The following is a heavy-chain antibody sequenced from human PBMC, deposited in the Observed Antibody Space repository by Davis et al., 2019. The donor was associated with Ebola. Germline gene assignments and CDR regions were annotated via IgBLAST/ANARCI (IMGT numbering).Heavy chain of an antibody. J-gene: IGHJ4*02. V-gene: IGHV3-74*01. D-gene: IGHD1-7*01. CDR2: MNNDGSTI. CDR1: GFTFSSYW. Sequence: PGGSLRLSCVASGFTFSSYWMHWVRQVPGKGLLWVSRMNNDGSTIDYADSVKGRFTISRDNAKSTLYLQMNSLSDEDTAAYYCARAGNYRFDYWGQGTLVTVSS. CDR3: ARAGNYRFDY.